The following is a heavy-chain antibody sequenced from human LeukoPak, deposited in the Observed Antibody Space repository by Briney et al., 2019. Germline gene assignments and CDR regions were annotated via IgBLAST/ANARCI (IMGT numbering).Heavy chain of an antibody. Sequence: QPGRSLRLSCAASGFTFSSYGLHWVRQAPGKGLEWVAVIWYDGSNKYYADSVKGRFTISRDNSKNTLYLQMNSLRAEDTAVYYCARGRWDIVLMVYAILDYWGQGTLVTVSS. J-gene: IGHJ4*02. CDR3: ARGRWDIVLMVYAILDY. CDR1: GFTFSSYG. CDR2: IWYDGSNK. V-gene: IGHV3-33*01. D-gene: IGHD2-8*01.